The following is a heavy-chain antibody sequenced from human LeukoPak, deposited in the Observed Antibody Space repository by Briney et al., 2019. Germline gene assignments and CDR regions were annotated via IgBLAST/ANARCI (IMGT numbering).Heavy chain of an antibody. CDR3: ARGRGYCSGGSCYTGDN. CDR1: GGLSSGYE. D-gene: IGHD2-15*01. V-gene: IGHV4-34*01. Sequence: LGTLSANCAVDGGLSSGYEWSCIRTPREKGFEGSGEVNHSGSTNYNQSLKSRVTISVDTSKNQFSLKLSSVTAADTAVYYCARGRGYCSGGSCYTGDNWGQGTLVTVSS. CDR2: VNHSGST. J-gene: IGHJ4*02.